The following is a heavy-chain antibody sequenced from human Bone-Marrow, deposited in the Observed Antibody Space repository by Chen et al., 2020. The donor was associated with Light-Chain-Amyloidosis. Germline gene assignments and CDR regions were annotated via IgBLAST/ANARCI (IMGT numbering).Heavy chain of an antibody. Sequence: EVPLVESGGGLVQPGGSLRLSCAASGFTFSTYWMHWVRQAPGKGPEWVARINSDGIRTWHADSVKGRFTISRDNAKNTLYLQMNSLRAEDTAVYYCAREMYTGWYGIDYWGQGALVIVSS. CDR3: AREMYTGWYGIDY. CDR2: INSDGIRT. J-gene: IGHJ4*02. D-gene: IGHD6-19*01. CDR1: GFTFSTYW. V-gene: IGHV3-74*01.